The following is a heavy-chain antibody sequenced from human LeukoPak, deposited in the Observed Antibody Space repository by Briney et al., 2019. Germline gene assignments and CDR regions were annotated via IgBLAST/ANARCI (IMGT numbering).Heavy chain of an antibody. D-gene: IGHD3-22*01. CDR1: GGSINNYY. CDR2: IFTTGST. Sequence: PSETLSLTCTVSGGSINNYYWSWIRQPAGHGLEWGGRIFTTGSTDYNPSLESRVSISVETSKHLFSLHLISVTAADAVVYCCARESTTYDGAGYYHDSWGQGTLVTVSS. V-gene: IGHV4-4*07. J-gene: IGHJ4*02. CDR3: ARESTTYDGAGYYHDS.